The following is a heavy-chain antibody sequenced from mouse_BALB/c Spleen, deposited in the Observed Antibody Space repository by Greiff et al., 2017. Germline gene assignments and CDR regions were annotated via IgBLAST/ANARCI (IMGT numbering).Heavy chain of an antibody. CDR1: GYSFTGYN. CDR3: ARDDGNYRYYAMDY. CDR2: IDPYYGGT. V-gene: IGHV1-39*01. J-gene: IGHJ4*01. D-gene: IGHD2-1*01. Sequence: VQLKESGPELEKPGASVKISCKASGYSFTGYNMNWVKQSNGKSLEWIGNIDPYYGGTSYNQKFKGKATLTVDKSSSTAYMQLKSLTSDDSAVYYCARDDGNYRYYAMDYWGQGTSVTVSS.